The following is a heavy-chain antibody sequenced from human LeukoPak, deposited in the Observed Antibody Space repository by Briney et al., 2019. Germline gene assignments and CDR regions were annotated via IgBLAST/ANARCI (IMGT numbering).Heavy chain of an antibody. CDR2: IYSGGST. J-gene: IGHJ4*02. V-gene: IGHV3-66*02. D-gene: IGHD3-9*01. CDR1: GFTISSNY. Sequence: AGSLCLTCAASGFTISSNYWSWVRQAPGKGLEWISDIYSGGSTYYEDSVKGLFTISGDNSKITRYLQMNSLRAEDTAVYYCARGVRYFDRLLPPLDDWGQGTLVTVSS. CDR3: ARGVRYFDRLLPPLDD.